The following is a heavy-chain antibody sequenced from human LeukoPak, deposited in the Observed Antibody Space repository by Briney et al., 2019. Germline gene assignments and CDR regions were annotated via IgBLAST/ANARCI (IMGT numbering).Heavy chain of an antibody. CDR3: ARETWVRGPWFDP. CDR2: INPNSGGT. J-gene: IGHJ5*02. V-gene: IGHV1-2*02. Sequence: ASVKVSCKASGYTFTGYYMHWVRQAPGQGLEWMGWINPNSGGTNYAQKFQGRVTMTRDTSISTAYMELSSLRSEDTAVYYCARETWVRGPWFDPWGQGTLVTVSS. CDR1: GYTFTGYY. D-gene: IGHD3-10*01.